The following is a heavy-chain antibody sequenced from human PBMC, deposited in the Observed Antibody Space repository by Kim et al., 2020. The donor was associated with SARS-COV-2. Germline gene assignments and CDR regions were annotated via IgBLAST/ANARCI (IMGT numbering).Heavy chain of an antibody. J-gene: IGHJ4*02. D-gene: IGHD3-10*01. CDR3: AKDPRNYYYYGSGSYYRDFDY. CDR1: GFTFSSYA. CDR2: ISGSGGST. V-gene: IGHV3-23*01. Sequence: GGSLRLSCAASGFTFSSYAMSWVRQAPGKGLEWVSAISGSGGSTYYADSVKGRFTISRDNSKNTLYLQMNSLRAEDTAVYYCAKDPRNYYYYGSGSYYRDFDYWGQGTLVTVSS.